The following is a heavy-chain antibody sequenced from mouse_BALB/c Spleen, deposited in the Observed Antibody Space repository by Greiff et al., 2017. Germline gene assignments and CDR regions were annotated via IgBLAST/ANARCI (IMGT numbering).Heavy chain of an antibody. D-gene: IGHD2-4*01. CDR2: INPSNGGT. CDR1: GYTFTSYY. CDR3: TREATMITGGFAY. V-gene: IGHV1S81*02. J-gene: IGHJ3*01. Sequence: QVQLQQSGAELVKPGASVKLSCKASGYTFTSYYMYWVKQRPGQGLEWIGEINPSNGGTNFNEKFKSKATLTVDKSSSTAYMQLSSLTSEDSAVYYCTREATMITGGFAYWGQGTLVTVSA.